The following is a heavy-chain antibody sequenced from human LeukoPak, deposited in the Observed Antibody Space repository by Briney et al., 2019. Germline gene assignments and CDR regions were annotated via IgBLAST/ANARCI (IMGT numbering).Heavy chain of an antibody. CDR3: ARVTLTMVRGDLDAFDI. J-gene: IGHJ3*02. V-gene: IGHV3-66*01. CDR2: IYTAGYT. D-gene: IGHD3-10*01. CDR1: GFTFNSYA. Sequence: GGSLRLSCAASGFTFNSYAMSWVRQAPGKGLEWVSVIYTAGYTYYADSVKDRFTISRDNSKNNLYLQMNSLRAEDTAVYYCARVTLTMVRGDLDAFDIWGQETMVTVSS.